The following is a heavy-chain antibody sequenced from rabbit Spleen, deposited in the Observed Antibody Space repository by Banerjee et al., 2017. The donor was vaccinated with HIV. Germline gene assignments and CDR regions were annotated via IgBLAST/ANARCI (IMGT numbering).Heavy chain of an antibody. V-gene: IGHV1S40*01. CDR2: IDTSSGIT. Sequence: QSLEESGGDLVKPEGSLTLTCTASGFSFSSSYYMCWVRQAPGKGLELIACIDTSSGITDYASWVNGRFTISKTSSTTVDLKMTSLTAADTATYFCARGEHFSVGFSAFAIYLDLWGQGTLVTVS. CDR3: ARGEHFSVGFSAFAIYLDL. J-gene: IGHJ3*01. D-gene: IGHD6-1*01. CDR1: GFSFSSSYY.